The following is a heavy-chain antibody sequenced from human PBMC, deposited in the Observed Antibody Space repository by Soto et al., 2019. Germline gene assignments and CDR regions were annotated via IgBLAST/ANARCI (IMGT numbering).Heavy chain of an antibody. V-gene: IGHV3-33*01. CDR2: IWYDGSNK. CDR3: ARDAYCSSTSCQGYYGMDV. D-gene: IGHD2-2*01. J-gene: IGHJ6*02. CDR1: GFTFSSYG. Sequence: GGSLRLSCAASGFTFSSYGMHWVRQAPGKGLEWVAVIWYDGSNKYYADSVKGRFTISRDNSKNTLYLQMNSLRAEDTAVYYCARDAYCSSTSCQGYYGMDVWGQGTTVTVSS.